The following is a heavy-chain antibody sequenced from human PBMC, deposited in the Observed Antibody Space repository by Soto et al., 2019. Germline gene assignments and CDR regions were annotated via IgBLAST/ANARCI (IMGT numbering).Heavy chain of an antibody. J-gene: IGHJ6*02. CDR2: ISSSSSYT. D-gene: IGHD3-10*01. V-gene: IGHV3-11*06. Sequence: QVQLVESGGGLVKPGGSLRLSCAASGFTFSDYYMSWIRQAPGKGLEWVSYISSSSSYTNYADSVKGRFTISRDNAKNSLYLQMNSLRAEDTAVYYCARDRGFGSGSYFFHFGGYYYYYGMDVWGQGTTVTVSS. CDR3: ARDRGFGSGSYFFHFGGYYYYYGMDV. CDR1: GFTFSDYY.